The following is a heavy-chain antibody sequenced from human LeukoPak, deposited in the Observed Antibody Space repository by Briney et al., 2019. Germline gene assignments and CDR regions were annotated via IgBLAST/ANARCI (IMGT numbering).Heavy chain of an antibody. Sequence: GGSLRLSCAASGFTFSSYAMHCVRQARGKGLEWVAVISYDGSNKYYADSVKGRFTISRDNSKNTLYLQMNSLRAEDTAVYYCARSSYSSSWYRSDYWGQGTLVTVSS. CDR1: GFTFSSYA. D-gene: IGHD6-13*01. J-gene: IGHJ4*02. V-gene: IGHV3-30*04. CDR2: ISYDGSNK. CDR3: ARSSYSSSWYRSDY.